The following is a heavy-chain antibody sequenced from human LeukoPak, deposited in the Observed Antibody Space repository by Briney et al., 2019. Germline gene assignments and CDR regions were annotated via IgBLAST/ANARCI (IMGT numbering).Heavy chain of an antibody. Sequence: GGSLRLSCAASGFTFSSYGMHWVRQAPGKGLEWVAFIRYDGSNKYYADSVKGRFTISRDNSKNTLYLHVNSLRPEDTAVYYCAKEKWSVTIFGVISSWGQGTLVTVSS. CDR3: AKEKWSVTIFGVISS. J-gene: IGHJ4*02. CDR2: IRYDGSNK. V-gene: IGHV3-30*02. CDR1: GFTFSSYG. D-gene: IGHD3-3*01.